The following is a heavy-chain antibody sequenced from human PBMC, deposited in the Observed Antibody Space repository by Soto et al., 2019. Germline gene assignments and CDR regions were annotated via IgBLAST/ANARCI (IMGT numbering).Heavy chain of an antibody. CDR3: AKDSGSYIHLDY. CDR1: GFTFNSYA. D-gene: IGHD1-26*01. J-gene: IGHJ4*02. V-gene: IGHV3-23*01. Sequence: GGSLRLSCAASGFTFNSYAMSWVRQAPGKGLEWVSDVSGSGGSTSYADSVKGRFTISRDNSKNTLYLQMNSLRAEDTAVYYCAKDSGSYIHLDYWGQGTLVTVSS. CDR2: VSGSGGST.